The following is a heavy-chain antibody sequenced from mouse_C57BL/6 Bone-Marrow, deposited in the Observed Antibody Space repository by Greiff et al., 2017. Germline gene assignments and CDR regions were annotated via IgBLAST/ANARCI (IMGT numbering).Heavy chain of an antibody. CDR2: IYPRSGNT. Sequence: VNLVESGAELARPGASVKLSCKASGYTFTSYGISWVKQRTGQGLEWIGEIYPRSGNTYYNEKFKGKATLTADKSSSTAYMELRSLTSEDSAVYFCARGYYPIFAYWGQGTLVTVSA. D-gene: IGHD1-1*02. CDR3: ARGYYPIFAY. CDR1: GYTFTSYG. J-gene: IGHJ3*01. V-gene: IGHV1-81*01.